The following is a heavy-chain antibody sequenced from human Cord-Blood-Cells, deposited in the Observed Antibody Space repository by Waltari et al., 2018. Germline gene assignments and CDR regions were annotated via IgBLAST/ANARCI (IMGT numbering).Heavy chain of an antibody. V-gene: IGHV3-23*01. CDR1: GFTFSSSA. CDR2: ISGSGGST. CDR3: AKDSEWLVPLGVDY. D-gene: IGHD6-19*01. Sequence: EVQLLESGGGLVQPGGSLRLSCAASGFTFSSSAMSWVRQAPGKGLEWVSAISGSGGSTYYADAVKGRFTISRDNSKNTLYLQMNSLRAEDTAVYYCAKDSEWLVPLGVDYWGQGTLVTVSS. J-gene: IGHJ4*02.